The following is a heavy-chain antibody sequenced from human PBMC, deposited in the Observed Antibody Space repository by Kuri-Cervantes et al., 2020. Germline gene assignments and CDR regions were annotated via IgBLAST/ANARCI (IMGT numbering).Heavy chain of an antibody. CDR2: ISSSSSYI. D-gene: IGHD3-22*01. Sequence: GGSLRLSCAASGFIFSIYSMNWVRQAPGKGLEWVSSISSSSSYIYYADSVKGRFTISRDNAKNSLYLQMNSLRAEDTAFYYCARDLYYDSSVPFSWGQGTLVTVSS. J-gene: IGHJ5*02. CDR3: ARDLYYDSSVPFS. CDR1: GFIFSIYS. V-gene: IGHV3-21*04.